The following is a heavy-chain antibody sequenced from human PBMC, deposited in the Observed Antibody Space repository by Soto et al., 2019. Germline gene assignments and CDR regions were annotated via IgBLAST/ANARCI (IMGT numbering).Heavy chain of an antibody. CDR2: IKSKTDGGTT. J-gene: IGHJ6*02. V-gene: IGHV3-15*07. D-gene: IGHD3-3*01. CDR3: KSEYYYYGMDV. CDR1: GFTFSNAW. Sequence: GGSLRLSCAASGFTFSNAWMNWVRQAPGKGLEWVCRIKSKTDGGTTDYAAPVKGRFTISRHDSKNTLYLQMNSLKTEDTAVYYCKSEYYYYGMDVWGQGTTVTVSS.